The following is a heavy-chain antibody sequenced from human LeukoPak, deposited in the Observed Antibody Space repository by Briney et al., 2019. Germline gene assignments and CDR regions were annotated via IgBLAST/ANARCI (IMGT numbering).Heavy chain of an antibody. CDR3: ARDYYYDSSGYWDYYFDY. D-gene: IGHD3-22*01. CDR2: IWYDGGNK. Sequence: PGGSLRPSCAASGFAFSSYGMHWVRQAPGKGLEWVAVIWYDGGNKYYADSVKGRFTISRDNSKNTLYLEMNSLRAEDTAVYYCARDYYYDSSGYWDYYFDYWGQGTLVSVSS. J-gene: IGHJ4*02. CDR1: GFAFSSYG. V-gene: IGHV3-33*01.